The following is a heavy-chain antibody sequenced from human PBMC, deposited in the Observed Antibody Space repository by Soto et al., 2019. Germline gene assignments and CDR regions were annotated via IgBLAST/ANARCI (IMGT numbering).Heavy chain of an antibody. CDR3: ARQGSYSSGWNIDY. D-gene: IGHD6-19*01. Sequence: QVQLVESGGGVVQPGRSLRLSCGASGFTFSTYGMHWVRQAPGEALEWVAVIWNDGSNKYYADSVKGRFTISRDNSKNTLYLQMNTLRAEDTAFYSCARQGSYSSGWNIDYWGQGTLVTVSS. J-gene: IGHJ4*02. CDR2: IWNDGSNK. CDR1: GFTFSTYG. V-gene: IGHV3-33*01.